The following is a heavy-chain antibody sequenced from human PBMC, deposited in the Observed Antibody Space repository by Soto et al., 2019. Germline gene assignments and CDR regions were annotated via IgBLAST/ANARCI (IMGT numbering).Heavy chain of an antibody. CDR2: IDPSDSYT. CDR1: GYSFTSYW. Sequence: PGESLKISCKGSGYSFTSYWISWVRQMPGKGLEWMGRIDPSDSYTNYSPSFQGHVTISADKSISTAYLQWSSLKASDTAMYYCARHHPPRMITFGGVIVNGAFDIWGQGTMVTVSS. V-gene: IGHV5-10-1*01. D-gene: IGHD3-16*02. J-gene: IGHJ3*02. CDR3: ARHHPPRMITFGGVIVNGAFDI.